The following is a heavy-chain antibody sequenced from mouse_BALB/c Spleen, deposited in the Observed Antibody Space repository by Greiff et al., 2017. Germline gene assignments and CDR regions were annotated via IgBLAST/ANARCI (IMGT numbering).Heavy chain of an antibody. CDR3: ARWLLRWFAY. D-gene: IGHD2-3*01. CDR2: IYPYNGGT. Sequence: EVKLQESGPELVKPGASVKISCKASGYTFTDYNMHWVKQSPGKSLEWIGYIYPYNGGTGYNQKFKSKATLTVGNSSSTAYMELRSLTSEDSAVYYCARWLLRWFAYWGQGTLVTVSA. CDR1: GYTFTDYN. V-gene: IGHV1S29*02. J-gene: IGHJ3*01.